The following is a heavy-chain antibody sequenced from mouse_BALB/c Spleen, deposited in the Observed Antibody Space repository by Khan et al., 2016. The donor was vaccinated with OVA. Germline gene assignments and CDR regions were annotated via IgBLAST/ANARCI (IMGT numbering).Heavy chain of an antibody. CDR2: ISYIGNS. D-gene: IGHD1-1*01. Sequence: EVQLQESGPSLVKPSQTLSLTCSVTGDSITSGYWNWIRKFPGNKLEYMGYISYIGNSYYNPSLKSRISVTRDTSKTQYYLQLNSVTTEDTATYYCACELRGFAYWGQGTLVTVSA. V-gene: IGHV3-8*02. J-gene: IGHJ3*01. CDR3: ACELRGFAY. CDR1: GDSITSGY.